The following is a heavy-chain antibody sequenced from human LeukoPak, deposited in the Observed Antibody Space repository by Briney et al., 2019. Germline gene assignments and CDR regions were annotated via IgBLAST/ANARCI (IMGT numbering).Heavy chain of an antibody. V-gene: IGHV3-7*01. D-gene: IGHD1/OR15-1a*01. CDR3: ARDPSRGTPDY. Sequence: GTLCFSCAASGFTICRFWLGWERQAPGQGLEGVANIKQDGSEKYYVDSVKGRFTISRDNSKNTLYLQMNSLRAEDTAVYYCARDPSRGTPDYWGQGTLVTVSS. J-gene: IGHJ4*02. CDR1: GFTICRFW. CDR2: IKQDGSEK.